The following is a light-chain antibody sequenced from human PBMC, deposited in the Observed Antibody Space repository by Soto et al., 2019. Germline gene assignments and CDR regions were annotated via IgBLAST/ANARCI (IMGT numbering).Light chain of an antibody. CDR2: GAS. Sequence: EIVLTQSPGTLSLSPGDRATLSCRASQSVRSNYLAWYQQKPGQAPRLLLYGASSRATGIPVRFSGSGSGTDFTLTISRLEPEDFAVYYCQQYDTLPPLTFGGGTKVEIK. CDR1: QSVRSNY. V-gene: IGKV3-20*01. J-gene: IGKJ4*01. CDR3: QQYDTLPPLT.